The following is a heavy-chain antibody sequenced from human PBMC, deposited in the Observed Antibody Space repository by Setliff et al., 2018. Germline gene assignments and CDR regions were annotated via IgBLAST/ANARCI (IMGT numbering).Heavy chain of an antibody. CDR2: ISGSSTYT. D-gene: IGHD5-18*01. CDR3: ARGGYSYGYGTPKTFDY. CDR1: GSTFSSYN. Sequence: ESLKISCAASGSTFSSYNMNWVRQAPGKGLEWVSSISGSSTYTYYADSVKGRFTISRDNSKNTLYLQMNSLRAEDTAVYYCARGGYSYGYGTPKTFDYWGQGTLVTSPQ. J-gene: IGHJ4*02. V-gene: IGHV3-21*01.